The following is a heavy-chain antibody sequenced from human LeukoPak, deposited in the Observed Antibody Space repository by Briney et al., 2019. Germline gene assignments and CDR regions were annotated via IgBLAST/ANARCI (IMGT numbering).Heavy chain of an antibody. CDR3: ARDRYSSGWSGFDY. V-gene: IGHV3-21*01. J-gene: IGHJ4*02. CDR2: ISSSSSYI. Sequence: PGGSLRLSCAASGFTFSSYNMNWVRQAPGKGLEWVSSISSSSSYIYYAHSVKGRFTISRDNAKNALYLQMDSLRAEDTAVYYCARDRYSSGWSGFDYWGQGTLVTVSS. D-gene: IGHD6-19*01. CDR1: GFTFSSYN.